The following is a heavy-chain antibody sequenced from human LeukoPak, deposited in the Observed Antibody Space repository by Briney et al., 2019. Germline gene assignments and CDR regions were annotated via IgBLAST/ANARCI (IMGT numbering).Heavy chain of an antibody. V-gene: IGHV3-30*01. D-gene: IGHD3-22*01. Sequence: GGSLRLSCAASGFTFSSYAMHWVRQAPGKGLEWVAVISCDGSNKYYADSVKGRFTISGDNSKNTLYLQMNSLRAEDTAVYYCARDPGWDSSGFVRFDYWGQGTLVTVSS. CDR3: ARDPGWDSSGFVRFDY. CDR2: ISCDGSNK. J-gene: IGHJ4*02. CDR1: GFTFSSYA.